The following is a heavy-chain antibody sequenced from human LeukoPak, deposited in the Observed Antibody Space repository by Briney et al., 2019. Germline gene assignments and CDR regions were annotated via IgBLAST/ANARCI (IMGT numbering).Heavy chain of an antibody. Sequence: PGGSLRLSCAASGFSFSNFGMGWVRQAPGKGLECVSPINGRGGSTSYADFVKGRFTISRDNSKNTLYLQMNGLRPEDTAVYYCARGEDTGRQYNFDHWGQGILVTVAS. CDR1: GFSFSNFG. CDR2: INGRGGST. D-gene: IGHD5-18*01. CDR3: ARGEDTGRQYNFDH. J-gene: IGHJ4*02. V-gene: IGHV3-23*01.